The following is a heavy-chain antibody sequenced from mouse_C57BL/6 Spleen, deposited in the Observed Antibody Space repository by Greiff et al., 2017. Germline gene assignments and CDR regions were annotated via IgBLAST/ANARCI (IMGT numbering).Heavy chain of an antibody. CDR3: AKNVGDYDEDWYFDV. J-gene: IGHJ1*03. D-gene: IGHD2-4*01. CDR1: GFSLTSYG. Sequence: QVQLQQSGPGLVQPSQSLSITCTVSGFSLTSYGVHWVRQPPGKGLEWLGVIWSGGSTDYNAAFISRLSISKDNSKSQVFLKMNSLQAADTAIYYCAKNVGDYDEDWYFDVWGTGTTVTVSS. V-gene: IGHV2-4*01. CDR2: IWSGGST.